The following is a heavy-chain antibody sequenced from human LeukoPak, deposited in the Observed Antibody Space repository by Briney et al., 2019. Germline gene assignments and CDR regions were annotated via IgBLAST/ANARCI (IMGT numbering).Heavy chain of an antibody. V-gene: IGHV3-20*04. CDR2: INWNGNNI. D-gene: IGHD3-10*02. Sequence: GGSLRLSCAASGFIFDDYDMSWVRQVPGRGLEWVSNINWNGNNIGYAGSVKGRFTISRDNAKNSLYLQMNSLRAEDTAVYYCAELGITMIGGVWGKGTTVTISS. J-gene: IGHJ6*04. CDR3: AELGITMIGGV. CDR1: GFIFDDYD.